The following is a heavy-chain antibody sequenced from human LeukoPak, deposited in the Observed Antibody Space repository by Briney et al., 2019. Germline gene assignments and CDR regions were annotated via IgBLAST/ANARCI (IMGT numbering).Heavy chain of an antibody. CDR1: GLTVSTYY. CDR3: ARGLGYCTSTTCLLPFDY. J-gene: IGHJ4*02. V-gene: IGHV3-53*01. CDR2: IYSGGST. Sequence: GSLRLSCAASGLTVSTYYMTWVRQAPGKGLECVSVIYSGGSTYYADSVKGRFTVSRDNSKNTLYLQMNSLRAEDTAMYYCARGLGYCTSTTCLLPFDYWGQGTLVTVSS. D-gene: IGHD2-2*01.